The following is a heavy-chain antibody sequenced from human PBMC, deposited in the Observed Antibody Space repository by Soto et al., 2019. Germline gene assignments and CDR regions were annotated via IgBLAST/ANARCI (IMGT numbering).Heavy chain of an antibody. CDR2: TYYMSSWSN. Sequence: SKTLSLTCVISGDSVSSNNVVWNWIMQSPSRGLEWLGRTYYMSSWSNNYAVSVKSRMTINPDTTTNQFYLQLNSVTPEDTAVXHXARARAVDVGDLYDCSDYWGKRNPVTVSA. D-gene: IGHD2-21*01. CDR3: ARARAVDVGDLYDCSDY. J-gene: IGHJ4*02. V-gene: IGHV6-1*01. CDR1: GDSVSSNNVV.